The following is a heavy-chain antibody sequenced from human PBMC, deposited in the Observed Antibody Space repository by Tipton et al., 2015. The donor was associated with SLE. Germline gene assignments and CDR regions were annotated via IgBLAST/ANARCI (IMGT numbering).Heavy chain of an antibody. J-gene: IGHJ5*02. V-gene: IGHV4-34*01. D-gene: IGHD2-15*01. CDR2: INHSGTT. CDR3: ARQEVGQVRTPPWFDP. CDR1: GGSFSGYY. Sequence: TLSLTCAVYGGSFSGYYWSWIRQPPGKGLEWIGEINHSGTTNYNPSLLSRVTISADTSKNQFSLKLRSVTAADTAVYYCARQEVGQVRTPPWFDPWGQGTLVTVSS.